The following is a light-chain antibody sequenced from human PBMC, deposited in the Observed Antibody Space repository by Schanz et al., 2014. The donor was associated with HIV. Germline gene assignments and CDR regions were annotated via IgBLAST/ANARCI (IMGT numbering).Light chain of an antibody. V-gene: IGLV2-14*02. CDR1: SSDVGSYNL. Sequence: QSALTQPASVSGSPGQSITISCTGTSSDVGSYNLVSWYQHHPGKAPKLMIYDVSNRPSGVSNRFSGSKSGNTASLTISGLQAEDEADYYCGALSTSDAPVFGTGTKLTVL. CDR3: GALSTSDAPV. CDR2: DVS. J-gene: IGLJ1*01.